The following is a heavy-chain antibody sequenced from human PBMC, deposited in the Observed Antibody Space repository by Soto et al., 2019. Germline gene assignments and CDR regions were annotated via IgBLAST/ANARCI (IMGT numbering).Heavy chain of an antibody. CDR2: VYYSGNT. J-gene: IGHJ6*03. D-gene: IGHD6-13*01. V-gene: IGHV4-59*01. CDR1: GGSISPYY. CDR3: ARKGAAASYAHYYMDV. Sequence: PSETMSLNCTVSGGSISPYYWSWIRQPPGKGLEWIGYVYYSGNTNYNPSLESRVTISVDTSRNRFSLNLTSATAADTAVYYCARKGAAASYAHYYMDVWGRGTAVTVS.